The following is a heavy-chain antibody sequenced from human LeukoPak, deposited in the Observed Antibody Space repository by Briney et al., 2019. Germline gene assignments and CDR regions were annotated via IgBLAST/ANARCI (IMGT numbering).Heavy chain of an antibody. V-gene: IGHV4-59*01. CDR1: GGSISTFS. CDR2: IYIKST. J-gene: IGHJ4*02. Sequence: SETLSHTCTVSGGSISTFSWSWIRQFPGKGLEWIGSIYIKSTNYNPSLKSRDAISVDTSKNQFSLRLDSVTTADTAVYYCARDTTVASAMQYWGPGTLVTVSS. D-gene: IGHD6-19*01. CDR3: ARDTTVASAMQY.